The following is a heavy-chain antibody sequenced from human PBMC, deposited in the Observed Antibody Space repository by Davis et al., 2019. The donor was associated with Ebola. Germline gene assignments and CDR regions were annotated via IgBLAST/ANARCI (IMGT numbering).Heavy chain of an antibody. V-gene: IGHV4-30-2*01. CDR1: GGSISSGGYS. J-gene: IGHJ6*02. CDR2: IYEGGTT. CDR3: ARADYGMDV. Sequence: PSETLSLTCTVSGGSISSGGYSWSWIRQPPGKGLERIGYIYEGGTTYYSPSLKSRVTISLDRSKNQFSLKLTSVTAADTAVYYCARADYGMDVWGQGTTVTVSS.